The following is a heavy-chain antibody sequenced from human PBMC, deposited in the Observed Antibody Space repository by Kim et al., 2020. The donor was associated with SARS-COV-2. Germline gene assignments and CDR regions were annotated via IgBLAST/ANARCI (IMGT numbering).Heavy chain of an antibody. Sequence: GGSLRLSCAGSGFTFSSYSMHWVRQAPGKGLEWVAVISYDGSNKYYADSVKGRFTISRDNSKNTPYLQMNSLRAEDSAVYYCAGAELAVVTLGIWSQGT. D-gene: IGHD3-16*01. J-gene: IGHJ3*02. CDR1: GFTFSSYS. V-gene: IGHV3-30-3*01. CDR3: AGAELAVVTLGI. CDR2: ISYDGSNK.